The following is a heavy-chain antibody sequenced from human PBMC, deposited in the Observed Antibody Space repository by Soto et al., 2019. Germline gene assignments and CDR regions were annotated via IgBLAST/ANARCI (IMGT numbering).Heavy chain of an antibody. D-gene: IGHD3-10*01. CDR2: INHSGST. CDR1: GGSFSGYY. Sequence: PSETLSLTCAVYGGSFSGYYWSWIRQPPGKGLEWIGEINHSGSTNYNPSLKSRVTISVDTSKNQFSLKLSSVTAADTAVYYCARGFMVRGVIIPDYYYYGMDVWGQGTTVTVSS. V-gene: IGHV4-34*01. CDR3: ARGFMVRGVIIPDYYYYGMDV. J-gene: IGHJ6*02.